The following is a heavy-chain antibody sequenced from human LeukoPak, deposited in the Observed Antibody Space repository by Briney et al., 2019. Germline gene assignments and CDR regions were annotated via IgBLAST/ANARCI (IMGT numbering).Heavy chain of an antibody. CDR3: AKDSTPGYYGSGSYYKSPYFDY. CDR1: GFTFSSYS. Sequence: GGSLRLSCAASGFTFSSYSMNWVRQAPGKGLEWVSYISSSSSTIYYADSVKGRFTISRDNAKNSLYLQMNSLRAEDTAVYYCAKDSTPGYYGSGSYYKSPYFDYWGQGTLVTVSS. D-gene: IGHD3-10*01. CDR2: ISSSSSTI. V-gene: IGHV3-48*01. J-gene: IGHJ4*02.